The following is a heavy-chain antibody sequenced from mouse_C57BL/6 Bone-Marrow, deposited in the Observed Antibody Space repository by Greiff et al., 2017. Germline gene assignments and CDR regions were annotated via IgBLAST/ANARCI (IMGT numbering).Heavy chain of an antibody. D-gene: IGHD2-2*01. V-gene: IGHV2-2*01. CDR2: IWSGGST. Sequence: QVQLKESGPGLVQPSQSLSITCTVSGFSLTSYGVHWVRQSPGKGLEWLGVIWSGGSTDSNAAFISRLSISKDNSKSQVFFKMNSLQADDTAIYYGARNLLWLRQAMDYWGQGTSVTVSS. J-gene: IGHJ4*01. CDR1: GFSLTSYG. CDR3: ARNLLWLRQAMDY.